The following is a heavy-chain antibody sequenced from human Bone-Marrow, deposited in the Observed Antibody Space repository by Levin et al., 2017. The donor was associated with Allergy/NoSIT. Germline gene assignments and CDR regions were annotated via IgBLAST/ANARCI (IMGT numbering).Heavy chain of an antibody. Sequence: SCAASGFTFSSYGMHWVRQAPGKGLEWVAVIWYDGSNKYYADSVKGRFTISRDNSKNTLYLQMNSLRAEDTAVYYCARSQVLRFLEWLFDYWGQGTLVTVSS. V-gene: IGHV3-33*01. J-gene: IGHJ4*02. CDR3: ARSQVLRFLEWLFDY. CDR2: IWYDGSNK. D-gene: IGHD3-3*01. CDR1: GFTFSSYG.